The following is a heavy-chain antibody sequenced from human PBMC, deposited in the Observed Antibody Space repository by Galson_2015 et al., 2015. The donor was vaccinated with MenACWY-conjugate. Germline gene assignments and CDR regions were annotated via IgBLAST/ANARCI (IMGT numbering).Heavy chain of an antibody. CDR1: GFTLSSYW. V-gene: IGHV3-7*03. D-gene: IGHD4-11*01. J-gene: IGHJ4*02. CDR3: ARGRSNYRH. Sequence: SLRLSCAASGFTLSSYWMSWVRQAPGKGLEWVANIKEDGSEKYYVDSVKGRFTISRDNAKNSLYLQMNRLRAEDTAVYYCARGRSNYRHWGQGTLVTVSS. CDR2: IKEDGSEK.